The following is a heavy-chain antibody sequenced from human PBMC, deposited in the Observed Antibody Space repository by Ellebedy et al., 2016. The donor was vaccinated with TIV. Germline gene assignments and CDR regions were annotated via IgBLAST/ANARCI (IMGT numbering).Heavy chain of an antibody. J-gene: IGHJ4*02. Sequence: ASVKVSCXASGYTFTGYYMHWVRQAPGQGLEWMGWINPNSGGTNYAQKFQGWVTMTRDTSISTAYMELSRLRSDDTAVYYCARSKSQYYDFWSGYLSWGQGTLVTVSS. CDR2: INPNSGGT. CDR3: ARSKSQYYDFWSGYLS. CDR1: GYTFTGYY. V-gene: IGHV1-2*04. D-gene: IGHD3-3*01.